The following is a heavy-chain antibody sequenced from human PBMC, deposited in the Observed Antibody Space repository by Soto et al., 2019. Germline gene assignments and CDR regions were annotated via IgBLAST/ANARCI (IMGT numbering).Heavy chain of an antibody. D-gene: IGHD6-25*01. CDR1: GDTFTNYA. CDR3: ARRLDDRADDAFDV. CDR2: IRPFVEAA. Sequence: QLRLVQSGAEVRKPGSSVKVSCKAPGDTFTNYAISWLRLVPGQGLEWMGGIRPFVEAADLAQKFRGRLIISADASTSTGYMELSNLRAEDTAVYYCARRLDDRADDAFDVWGEGTAVSVSA. J-gene: IGHJ3*01. V-gene: IGHV1-69*01.